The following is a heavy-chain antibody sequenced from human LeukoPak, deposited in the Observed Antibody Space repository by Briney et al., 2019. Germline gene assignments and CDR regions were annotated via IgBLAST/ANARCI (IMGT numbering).Heavy chain of an antibody. Sequence: ASVKVSCKASGYTLTGYYIHWVRQAPGQGLEWMGWINPSSGGTNYAQKFQGRVTMTRDTSVSTAYMELSWLRSDDTAVYYCARDYCSTISCYTESWFDPWGQGTLVTVSS. CDR3: ARDYCSTISCYTESWFDP. J-gene: IGHJ5*02. D-gene: IGHD2-2*02. CDR1: GYTLTGYY. CDR2: INPSSGGT. V-gene: IGHV1-2*02.